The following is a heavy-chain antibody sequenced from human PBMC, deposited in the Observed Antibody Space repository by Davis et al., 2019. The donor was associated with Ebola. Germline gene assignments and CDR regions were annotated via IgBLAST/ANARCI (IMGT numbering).Heavy chain of an antibody. Sequence: ASVKVSCKASGYTFTSYGITWVRQAPGQGLEWMGWIGTYNGNTNYAQKLQGRVTMTTDTSTSTAYMELRSLTSDDTAVYFCARDYHSSYDYWGQGTLITVSS. CDR2: IGTYNGNT. CDR1: GYTFTSYG. CDR3: ARDYHSSYDY. J-gene: IGHJ4*02. V-gene: IGHV1-18*01. D-gene: IGHD4-11*01.